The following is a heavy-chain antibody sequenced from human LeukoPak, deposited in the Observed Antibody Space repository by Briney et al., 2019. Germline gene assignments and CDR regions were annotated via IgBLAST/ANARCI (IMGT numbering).Heavy chain of an antibody. J-gene: IGHJ6*03. CDR1: GGSFSGYY. D-gene: IGHD3-22*01. CDR2: INHSGST. V-gene: IGHV4-34*01. Sequence: PSETLSLTCAVYGGSFSGYYWSWIRQPPGKGLEWIGEINHSGSTNYNPSLKSRVTISVDTSKNQFSLKLSSVTAADTAVYYCARGSTASSGSYYMDVWGKGTTVTVSS. CDR3: ARGSTASSGSYYMDV.